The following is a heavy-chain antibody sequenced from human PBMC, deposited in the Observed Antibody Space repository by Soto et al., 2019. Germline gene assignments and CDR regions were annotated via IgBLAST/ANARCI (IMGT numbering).Heavy chain of an antibody. Sequence: SETLSLTCTVSGGSISSSSYYWGWIRQPPGKGLEWIGSIYYSGSTYYNPSLKSRVTISVDTSKNQFSLKLSSVTAADTAVYYCATEYSSSWWPGYYGMDVWGQGTTVTVSS. D-gene: IGHD6-13*01. CDR3: ATEYSSSWWPGYYGMDV. CDR1: GGSISSSSYY. V-gene: IGHV4-39*02. J-gene: IGHJ6*02. CDR2: IYYSGST.